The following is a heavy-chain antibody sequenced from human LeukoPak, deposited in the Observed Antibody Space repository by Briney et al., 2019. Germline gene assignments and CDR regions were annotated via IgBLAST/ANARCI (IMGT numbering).Heavy chain of an antibody. V-gene: IGHV5-51*01. CDR2: IYPGDSDT. CDR3: ARCDSSSSGWFDP. D-gene: IGHD6-6*01. J-gene: IGHJ5*02. CDR1: GYSFTNYW. Sequence: GESLKISCKGFGYSFTNYWIGWVRQMPGKGLEWMGIIYPGDSDTRYSPSFQGQVTISADKSISTAYLQWTSLKASDTAMYYCARCDSSSSGWFDPWGRGTLVTVSS.